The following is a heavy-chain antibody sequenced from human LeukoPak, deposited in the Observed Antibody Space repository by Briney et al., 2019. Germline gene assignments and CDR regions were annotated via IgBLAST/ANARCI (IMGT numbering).Heavy chain of an antibody. Sequence: PGGSLRLSCAASGFTFSTFSSYAMSWVRQAPGKGLEWLSYISSSGTTIKYADSVKGRFTISRDNAKNSLYLQVNSLRAEDTAVYYCARIMITVTTSDYWGQGTLVTVSS. J-gene: IGHJ4*02. D-gene: IGHD4-17*01. V-gene: IGHV3-48*03. CDR2: ISSSGTTI. CDR3: ARIMITVTTSDY. CDR1: GFTFS.